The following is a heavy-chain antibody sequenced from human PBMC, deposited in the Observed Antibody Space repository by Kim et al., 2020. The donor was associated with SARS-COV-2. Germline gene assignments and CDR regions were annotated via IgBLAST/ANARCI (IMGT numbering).Heavy chain of an antibody. CDR1: GGSISSSSYY. CDR2: IYYSGST. Sequence: SETLSLTCTVSGGSISSSSYYWGWIRQPPGKGLEWIGSIYYSGSTYYNPSLKSRVTISVDTSKNQFSLKLSSVTAADTAVYYCARLATEDGDYGYYCYGMDVWGQGTTVTVSS. CDR3: ARLATEDGDYGYYCYGMDV. J-gene: IGHJ6*02. D-gene: IGHD4-17*01. V-gene: IGHV4-39*01.